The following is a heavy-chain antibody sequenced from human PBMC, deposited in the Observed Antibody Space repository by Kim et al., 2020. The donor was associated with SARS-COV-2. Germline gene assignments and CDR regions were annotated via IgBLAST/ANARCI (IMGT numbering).Heavy chain of an antibody. D-gene: IGHD2-15*01. Sequence: GGSLRLSCAASGFTFSSYAMHWVRQAPGKGLEWVAVVSYDGCNKYYADSVKVRFTISKDTSKNTLYLQMNSLRAEDTAVYYCARGGCGGSCYPIPYYFDYWGQGSMVIVAS. CDR3: ARGGCGGSCYPIPYYFDY. J-gene: IGHJ4*02. CDR2: VSYDGCNK. V-gene: IGHV3-30*04. CDR1: GFTFSSYA.